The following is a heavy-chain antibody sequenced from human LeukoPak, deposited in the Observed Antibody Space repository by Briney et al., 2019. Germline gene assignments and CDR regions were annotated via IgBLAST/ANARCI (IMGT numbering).Heavy chain of an antibody. Sequence: KCGESLKISWRGSGYGFTSYWIVWVRQMPGKGLGWMGVIYPGDSNSRYSPSFQGQVTISADNSISTAYLQWSRLKASDTAMYYCARRAHSGAMITLDYWGQGTLVTASS. J-gene: IGHJ4*02. CDR2: IYPGDSNS. V-gene: IGHV5-51*01. D-gene: IGHD5-12*01. CDR1: GYGFTSYW. CDR3: ARRAHSGAMITLDY.